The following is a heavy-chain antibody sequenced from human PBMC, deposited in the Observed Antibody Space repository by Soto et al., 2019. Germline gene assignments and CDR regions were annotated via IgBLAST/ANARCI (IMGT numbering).Heavy chain of an antibody. D-gene: IGHD4-17*01. CDR3: AHRTTTVTCWFAP. Sequence: QITFKESGPTLVKPPQTLTLTCTFSGVSLTTSGVGVGWISQPTGKALEWLGLIYWDDDTRYSPSLKSRLTSTQDTSKTQVVLTMTNMDPADTATYCFAHRTTTVTCWFAPWGQGTLVTVSS. V-gene: IGHV2-5*02. CDR2: IYWDDDT. J-gene: IGHJ5*02. CDR1: GVSLTTSGVG.